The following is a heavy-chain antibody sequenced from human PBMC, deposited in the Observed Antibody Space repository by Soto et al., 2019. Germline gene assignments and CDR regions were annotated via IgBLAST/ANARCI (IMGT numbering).Heavy chain of an antibody. D-gene: IGHD1-26*01. V-gene: IGHV1-2*04. CDR1: GYTFTGYY. CDR3: ARDRGSYYSYYYYGMDV. CDR2: INPNSGGT. Sequence: GASVKVSCKASGYTFTGYYMHWVRQAPGQGLEWMGWINPNSGGTNYAQKFQGWVTMTRDTSISTAYMELSRLRSDDTAVYYCARDRGSYYSYYYYGMDVWGQGTTVTVSS. J-gene: IGHJ6*02.